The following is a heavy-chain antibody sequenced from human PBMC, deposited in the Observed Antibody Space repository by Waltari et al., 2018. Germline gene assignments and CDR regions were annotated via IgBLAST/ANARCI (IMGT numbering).Heavy chain of an antibody. J-gene: IGHJ3*02. CDR3: ARKERFLEDNAFDI. CDR2: INNGGST. V-gene: IGHV4-34*01. CDR1: GGSFSGYY. D-gene: IGHD3-3*01. Sequence: VRLQQWGAGRCNPSETLSPTWPFFGGSFSGYYWGWIHQPPGKGLEWIGEINNGGSTNYNPSLKSRVTIPVDTSKNQFSLKLSAVTAADTVVYYGARKERFLEDNAFDIWGQGTMVTVSS.